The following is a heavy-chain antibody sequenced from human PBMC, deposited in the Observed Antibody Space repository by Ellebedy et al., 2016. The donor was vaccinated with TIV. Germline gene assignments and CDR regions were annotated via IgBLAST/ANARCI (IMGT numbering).Heavy chain of an antibody. D-gene: IGHD3-3*01. CDR3: ARTYYDFWSGFSAPYYFEY. V-gene: IGHV4-34*01. Sequence: MPSETLSLTCAVYGGAFSGNYWSWIRQPPGKGLEWIGTFNHSGSTNYNPSLKSRVTISVDTSKNQFSLKLSSVTAADTAVYYCARTYYDFWSGFSAPYYFEYWGQGTLVTVSS. J-gene: IGHJ4*02. CDR1: GGAFSGNY. CDR2: FNHSGST.